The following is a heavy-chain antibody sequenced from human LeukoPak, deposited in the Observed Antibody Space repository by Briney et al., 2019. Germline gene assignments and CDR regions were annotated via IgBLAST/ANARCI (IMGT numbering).Heavy chain of an antibody. V-gene: IGHV3-9*01. CDR3: AKGTVVTGGFDY. CDR1: GFTFDDYA. J-gene: IGHJ4*02. Sequence: PGRSLRLSCAASGFTFDDYAMHWVRQAPGKGLEWVSGISWNSGSIGYADSVKGRFTISRDNAKNSLYLQMNSLRAEDTALYYCAKGTVVTGGFDYWGQGTLVTVSS. D-gene: IGHD4-23*01. CDR2: ISWNSGSI.